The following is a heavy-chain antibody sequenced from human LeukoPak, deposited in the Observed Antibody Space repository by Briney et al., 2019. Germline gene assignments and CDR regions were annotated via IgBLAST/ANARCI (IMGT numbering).Heavy chain of an antibody. V-gene: IGHV1-69*05. Sequence: SVKVSCKASGGTFSSYAISWVRQAPGQGLEWMGRIIPIFGTANYAQKFQGRVTITTDESTGTAYMELSSLRSEDTAVYYCARDGLVVAGTYNWFDPWGQGTLVTVSS. CDR1: GGTFSSYA. CDR3: ARDGLVVAGTYNWFDP. D-gene: IGHD2-15*01. CDR2: IIPIFGTA. J-gene: IGHJ5*02.